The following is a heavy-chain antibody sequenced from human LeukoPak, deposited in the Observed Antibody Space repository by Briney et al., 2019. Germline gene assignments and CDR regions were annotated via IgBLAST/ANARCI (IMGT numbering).Heavy chain of an antibody. Sequence: SETLSLTCSVSGGSISSYYWSWIRQPPGKGLEWIGYISYIGSTNYNPSLKSRVTISVDTSKNQFSLNLSPVTAADTAVYYCARAFIRARSNYFDYWGQGTLVTVSS. CDR3: ARAFIRARSNYFDY. CDR2: ISYIGST. D-gene: IGHD3-16*02. J-gene: IGHJ4*02. V-gene: IGHV4-59*01. CDR1: GGSISSYY.